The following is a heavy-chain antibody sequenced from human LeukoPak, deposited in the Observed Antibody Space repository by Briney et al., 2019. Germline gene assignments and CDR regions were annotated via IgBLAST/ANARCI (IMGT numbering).Heavy chain of an antibody. CDR3: ATGSGYDFRIDY. D-gene: IGHD5-12*01. CDR2: IIPILGTA. J-gene: IGHJ4*02. V-gene: IGHV1-69*01. Sequence: SVKVSCKASEGTFISYAISWVRQAPGQGLEWMGGIIPILGTANYAQKFQGRVTITADESTSTAYMELSSLRSEDTAVYYCATGSGYDFRIDYWGQGTLVTVSS. CDR1: EGTFISYA.